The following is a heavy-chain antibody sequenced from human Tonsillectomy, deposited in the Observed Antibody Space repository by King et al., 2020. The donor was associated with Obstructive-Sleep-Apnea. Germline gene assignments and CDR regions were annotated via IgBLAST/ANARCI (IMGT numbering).Heavy chain of an antibody. CDR1: GGSISSSSYY. CDR3: ARAIGGGSGWYNYFDY. J-gene: IGHJ4*02. V-gene: IGHV4-39*07. Sequence: QLQESGPGLVKPSETLSLTCTVSGGSISSSSYYWGWIRQPPGKGLEWIGSIYYSGSTYYNPSLKSRVTISVDTSKNQFSLKLSSVTAADTAVYYCARAIGGGSGWYNYFDYWGQGTLVTVSS. D-gene: IGHD6-19*01. CDR2: IYYSGST.